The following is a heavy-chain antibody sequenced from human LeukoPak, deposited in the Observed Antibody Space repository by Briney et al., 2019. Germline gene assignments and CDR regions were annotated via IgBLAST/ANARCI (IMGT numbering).Heavy chain of an antibody. V-gene: IGHV3-30*18. J-gene: IGHJ6*02. CDR2: ISYDGSNK. CDR3: AKDLAYFDWSNPYGMDV. D-gene: IGHD3-9*01. CDR1: GFTFSSYG. Sequence: GGSLRLSCAASGFTFSSYGMHWVRQAPGKGLEWVAVISYDGSNKYYADSVKGRFTISRDNSKNTLYLQMNSLRAEDTAVYYCAKDLAYFDWSNPYGMDVSGQGTTVTVSS.